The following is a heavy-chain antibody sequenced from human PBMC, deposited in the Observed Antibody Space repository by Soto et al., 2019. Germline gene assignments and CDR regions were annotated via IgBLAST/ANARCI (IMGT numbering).Heavy chain of an antibody. CDR3: AKSAGSHRRDAFDI. J-gene: IGHJ3*02. D-gene: IGHD6-25*01. V-gene: IGHV3-9*01. CDR2: ISWNSGSI. CDR1: GFTFDDYA. Sequence: GGSLRLSCAASGFTFDDYAMHWVRQAPGKGLEWVSGISWNSGSIGYADSVKGRFTISRDNAKNSLYLQMNSLRAEDTALYYCAKSAGSHRRDAFDIWGQGTMVTVSS.